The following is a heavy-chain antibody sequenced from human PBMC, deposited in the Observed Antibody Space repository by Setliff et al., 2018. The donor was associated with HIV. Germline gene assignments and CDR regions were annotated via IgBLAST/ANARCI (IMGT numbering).Heavy chain of an antibody. J-gene: IGHJ4*02. CDR1: GFTFSSYW. CDR2: INQDGSEK. D-gene: IGHD1-26*01. Sequence: GGSLRLSCAASGFTFSSYWMSWVRQAPGKGLEWVANINQDGSEKYYVDSVKGRFTISRDNANHSLYLLMSSLRAEDTAVYYCAAVFTGVPGRSLDYWGQGTQVTVSS. V-gene: IGHV3-7*01. CDR3: AAVFTGVPGRSLDY.